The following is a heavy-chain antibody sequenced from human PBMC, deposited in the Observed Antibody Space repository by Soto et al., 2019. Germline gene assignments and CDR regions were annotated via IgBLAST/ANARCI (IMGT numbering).Heavy chain of an antibody. J-gene: IGHJ4*02. CDR2: IIGSGGTT. D-gene: IGHD5-12*01. V-gene: IGHV3-23*01. Sequence: EVQLLESGGGLVQPGGSLRLSCAASGFTFATYTMSWFRQSPGKGLEWVSAIIGSGGTTYYTDSVKGRFTISRDNSKNTLFLQMNSLRGDDTALYYCAKNSAATIRLGYDYWGQGTLVTVSS. CDR3: AKNSAATIRLGYDY. CDR1: GFTFATYT.